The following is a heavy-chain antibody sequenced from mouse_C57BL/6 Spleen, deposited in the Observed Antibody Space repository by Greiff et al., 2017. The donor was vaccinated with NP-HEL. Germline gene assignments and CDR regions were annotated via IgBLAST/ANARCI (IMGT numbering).Heavy chain of an antibody. CDR2: IDPSDSYT. D-gene: IGHD3-1*01. CDR1: GYTFTSYW. Sequence: QVQLQQPGAELVMPGASVKLSCKASGYTFTSYWMHWVKQRPGQGLEWIGEIDPSDSYTNYNQKFKGKSTLTVAKSSSTASMQLSSLTSEDSAVYYCARRGGYLFDNWGEGTTLTVSS. CDR3: ARRGGYLFDN. J-gene: IGHJ2*01. V-gene: IGHV1-69*01.